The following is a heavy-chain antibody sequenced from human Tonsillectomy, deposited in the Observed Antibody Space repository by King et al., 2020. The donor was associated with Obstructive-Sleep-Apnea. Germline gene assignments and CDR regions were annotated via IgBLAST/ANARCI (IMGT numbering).Heavy chain of an antibody. Sequence: QLVQSGAEVKKPGASVKVSCKASGYTFTSYYMHWVRQAPGQGLEWMGIINPSGGSTSYAQKFQARVTMTRDKSTSTVYMELSSLRSEDTAVYYCARDKQGGGDFDYWGQGTLVTVSS. J-gene: IGHJ4*02. CDR2: INPSGGST. CDR3: ARDKQGGGDFDY. CDR1: GYTFTSYY. V-gene: IGHV1-46*01. D-gene: IGHD1-26*01.